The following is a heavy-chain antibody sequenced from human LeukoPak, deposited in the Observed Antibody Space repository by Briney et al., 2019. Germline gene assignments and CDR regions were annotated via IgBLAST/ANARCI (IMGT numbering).Heavy chain of an antibody. CDR1: GGSITGYY. Sequence: PSETLSLTCTVSGGSITGYYWSWIRRPPGKGLEWIGYIYYSGSTSYNPSLKSRVTISLDTSKNQFSLKLRSVTAADTAVYYCARPHSSGWYGGFDIWGQGTMVTVSS. D-gene: IGHD6-19*01. CDR3: ARPHSSGWYGGFDI. J-gene: IGHJ3*02. CDR2: IYYSGST. V-gene: IGHV4-59*08.